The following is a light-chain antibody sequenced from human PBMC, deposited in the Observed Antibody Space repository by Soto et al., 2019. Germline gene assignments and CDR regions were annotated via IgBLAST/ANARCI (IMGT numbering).Light chain of an antibody. Sequence: ETVMTQSPATLSLSPGERATLSCRASQSVSTKLVWYQQKPGQAHRCLIYGASTRATGIPARFRGSGSGTEFTLTIDSLQSEDFAVYHCQQYNDWPPAFGGGTKVEIK. CDR2: GAS. CDR3: QQYNDWPPA. J-gene: IGKJ4*01. V-gene: IGKV3-15*01. CDR1: QSVSTK.